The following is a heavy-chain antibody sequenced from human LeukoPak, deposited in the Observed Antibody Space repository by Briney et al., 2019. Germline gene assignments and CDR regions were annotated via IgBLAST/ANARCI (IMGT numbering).Heavy chain of an antibody. CDR2: ISYDGSNK. CDR3: AKASPADPLSPDY. Sequence: PGGSLRLSCAASGFTFSSYGMHWVRQAPGKGLEWVAVISYDGSNKYYADSVKGRFTISRDNSKNTLYPQMNSLRAEDTAVYYCAKASPADPLSPDYWGQGTLVTVSS. CDR1: GFTFSSYG. J-gene: IGHJ4*02. V-gene: IGHV3-30*18.